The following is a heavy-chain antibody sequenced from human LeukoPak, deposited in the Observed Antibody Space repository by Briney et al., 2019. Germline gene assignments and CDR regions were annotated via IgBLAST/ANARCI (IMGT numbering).Heavy chain of an antibody. CDR2: ISSSSSYI. J-gene: IGHJ4*02. V-gene: IGHV3-21*04. CDR3: AKDLVPGVGATTSYSLDY. D-gene: IGHD1-26*01. Sequence: PGGSLRLSCAASGFTFSSYSMNWVRQAPGKGLEWVSSISSSSSYIYYADSVKGRFTISRDNSKNTLYLQMNSLRAEDTAVYYCAKDLVPGVGATTSYSLDYWGQGTLVTVSS. CDR1: GFTFSSYS.